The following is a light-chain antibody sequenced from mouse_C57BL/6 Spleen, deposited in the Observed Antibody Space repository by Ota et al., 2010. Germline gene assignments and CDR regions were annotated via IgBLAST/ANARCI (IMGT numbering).Light chain of an antibody. V-gene: IGKV8-19*01. J-gene: IGKJ4*01. CDR3: QNDYSYPFT. CDR2: WAS. Sequence: DIXMTQSPSPSSVSAGEKVTMSCKSSQSLLNSGNQKNYLTWYQQKPGQPPKLLIYWASTRESGVPDRFTGSGSGTDFTLTISSVQAEDLAVYYCQNDYSYPFTFGSGTKLEIK. CDR1: QSLLNSGNQKNY.